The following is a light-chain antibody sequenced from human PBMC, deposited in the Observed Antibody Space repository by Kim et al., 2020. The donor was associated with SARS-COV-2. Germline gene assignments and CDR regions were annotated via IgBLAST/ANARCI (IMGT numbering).Light chain of an antibody. V-gene: IGLV2-14*03. J-gene: IGLJ1*01. CDR2: DVS. CDR3: SSYRRGSTLDV. CDR1: SSDVGGYNY. Sequence: QSITISCTGTSSDVGGYNYVSWYQQHPGKAPKLWIYDVSSRPSGVSNRFSASKSGNTASLTISGLQAEDEADYYCSSYRRGSTLDVFGTGTKVTVL.